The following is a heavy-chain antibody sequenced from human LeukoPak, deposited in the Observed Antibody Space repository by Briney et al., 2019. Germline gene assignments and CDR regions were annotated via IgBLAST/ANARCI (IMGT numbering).Heavy chain of an antibody. D-gene: IGHD6-19*01. CDR3: SKDSSGWYGEYFQH. V-gene: IGHV3-23*01. J-gene: IGHJ1*01. CDR1: GFTFSSYA. CDR2: ISGSGGST. Sequence: PGRSLRLSCAASGFTFSSYAMSWVRQAPGKGLEWVSDISGSGGSTYYADSVKGRFTIPRDNSKNTLYLQKISLRAEDTAVYYCSKDSSGWYGEYFQHWGQGTLVTVSS.